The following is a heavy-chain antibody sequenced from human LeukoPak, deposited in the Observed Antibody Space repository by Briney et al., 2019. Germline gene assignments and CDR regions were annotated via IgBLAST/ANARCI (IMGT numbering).Heavy chain of an antibody. CDR2: ISSSSSYI. CDR3: ASQRINMVQGSFDY. Sequence: GGSLRLSCAASGFTFSSYSTNWVRQAPGRGRGWVSSISSSSSYIYYADSVKGRFTISRDNAKNSLYLQMNSLRAEDTAVYYCASQRINMVQGSFDYWGQGTLVTVSS. J-gene: IGHJ4*02. D-gene: IGHD3-10*01. V-gene: IGHV3-21*01. CDR1: GFTFSSYS.